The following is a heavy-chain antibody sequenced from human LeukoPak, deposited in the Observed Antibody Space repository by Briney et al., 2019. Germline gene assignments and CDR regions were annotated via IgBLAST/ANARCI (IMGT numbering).Heavy chain of an antibody. D-gene: IGHD6-13*01. J-gene: IGHJ4*02. V-gene: IGHV4-39*01. CDR2: MSNSGST. Sequence: PSETLSLTCTVSGGSISSSSYYWGWIRQSPGEGLEWIGTMSNSGSTYYNPSLKSRVTISGDTAKNQFSLKLSSVTAADTAVYYCARRSQAAAGRGIDYWGQGTLVTVSS. CDR1: GGSISSSSYY. CDR3: ARRSQAAAGRGIDY.